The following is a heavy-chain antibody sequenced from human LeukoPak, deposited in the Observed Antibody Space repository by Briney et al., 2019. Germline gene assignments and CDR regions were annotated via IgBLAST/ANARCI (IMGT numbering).Heavy chain of an antibody. V-gene: IGHV4-4*07. J-gene: IGHJ6*03. CDR3: ARGEGFYYMDV. CDR2: IYPSGST. Sequence: SETLSLTCTVSGDSISSYYWSWIRQPAGKGLEWIGRIYPSGSTNYNPSLKSRVTMSVDTSKNQFSLRLSSVTAADTAFYYCARGEGFYYMDVWGKGTTVTVSS. CDR1: GDSISSYY.